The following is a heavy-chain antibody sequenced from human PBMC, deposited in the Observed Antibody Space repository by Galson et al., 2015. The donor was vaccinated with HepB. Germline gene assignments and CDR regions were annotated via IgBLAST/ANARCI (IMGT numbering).Heavy chain of an antibody. D-gene: IGHD3-10*01. V-gene: IGHV2-26*01. CDR3: ARTVGNYSPWFRFDS. CDR2: IFSTDAK. J-gene: IGHJ4*02. Sequence: PALVKPTQTLTLTCTVSGFSLSNTKMGVSWIRQSPGKALEWLAHIFSTDAKSHITSLKSRLTISKDISKSQVILTMTNMDPVDTGTYYCARTVGNYSPWFRFDSWGQGTLVTVSS. CDR1: GFSLSNTKMG.